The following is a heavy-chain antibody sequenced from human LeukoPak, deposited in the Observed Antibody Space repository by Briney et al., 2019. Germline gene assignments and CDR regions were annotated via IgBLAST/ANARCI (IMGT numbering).Heavy chain of an antibody. Sequence: GGSLRLSCAASGFTFSSYAMHWVRQAPGKGLEWVAVISYDGSNKYYADSVKGRFTISKDNAKNTVYLQMNNLRVEDTAVYYCVSFYETYWGRGTLVTVSS. D-gene: IGHD2-2*01. CDR1: GFTFSSYA. CDR2: ISYDGSNK. J-gene: IGHJ4*02. V-gene: IGHV3-30-3*01. CDR3: VSFYETY.